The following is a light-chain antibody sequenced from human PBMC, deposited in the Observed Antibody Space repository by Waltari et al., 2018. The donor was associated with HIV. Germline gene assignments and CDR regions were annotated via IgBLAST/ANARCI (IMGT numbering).Light chain of an antibody. Sequence: QSALTQPASVSGSPGQSITISCTGTSSDVGGYNYVSWYHPHPGKAPKLMISDVSNRPSGVSNRFSGSKSGNTASLTISGLQAEDEADYYCSSYTSSSTLFGGGTKLTVL. CDR1: SSDVGGYNY. CDR3: SSYTSSSTL. CDR2: DVS. V-gene: IGLV2-14*03. J-gene: IGLJ2*01.